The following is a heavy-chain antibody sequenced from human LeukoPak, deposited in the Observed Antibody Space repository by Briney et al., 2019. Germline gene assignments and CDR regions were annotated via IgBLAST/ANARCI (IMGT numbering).Heavy chain of an antibody. CDR2: ISHDGSNT. J-gene: IGHJ4*02. V-gene: IGHV3-30*18. D-gene: IGHD5-12*01. CDR3: AKEMKPWMHFDY. CDR1: GFTFSRSA. Sequence: GGSLRLSCAASGFTFSRSAVHWVRQAPGKGLEWVAVISHDGSNTDYTDSVKGRFTISRDNSKNTLYLQMNCLRAEDTAVYYCAKEMKPWMHFDYWGQGTLVTVSS.